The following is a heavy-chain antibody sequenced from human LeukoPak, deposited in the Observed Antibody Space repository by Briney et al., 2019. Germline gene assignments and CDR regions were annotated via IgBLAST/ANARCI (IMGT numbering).Heavy chain of an antibody. Sequence: GGSLRLSCAASGFTLSTYSMNWVRQAPGKGLEWVSSISSASSYIYYADSVKGRFTISRDDAKNSLYLQMNSLRAEDTAVYCCARYCSSSRCLYYYHMDVWGKGTTVTVSS. J-gene: IGHJ6*03. V-gene: IGHV3-21*01. D-gene: IGHD2-2*01. CDR3: ARYCSSSRCLYYYHMDV. CDR1: GFTLSTYS. CDR2: ISSASSYI.